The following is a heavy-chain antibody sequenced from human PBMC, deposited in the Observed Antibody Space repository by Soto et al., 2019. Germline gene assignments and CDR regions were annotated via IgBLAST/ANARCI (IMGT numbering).Heavy chain of an antibody. CDR2: ISAYNGNT. CDR1: GYTFSSYG. V-gene: IGHV1-18*01. Sequence: QVQLVQSGAEVKKPGASVKVSCKASGYTFSSYGITWGRQAPGQGLEWMGWISAYNGNTNYAQNLQGRVTMTTDTSTSTDYMELRSLRSDDTAVYYCARDQGGGWFDPWGRGTLVTVSS. CDR3: ARDQGGGWFDP. D-gene: IGHD1-26*01. J-gene: IGHJ5*02.